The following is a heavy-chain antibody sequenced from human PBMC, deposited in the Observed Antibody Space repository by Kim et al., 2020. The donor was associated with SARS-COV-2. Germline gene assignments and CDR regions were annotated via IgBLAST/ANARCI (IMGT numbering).Heavy chain of an antibody. V-gene: IGHV4-39*01. CDR2: IYYSGST. CDR1: GGSISSSSYY. CDR3: ARHHYDISADFSLADFDY. Sequence: SETLSLTCTVSGGSISSSSYYWGWIRQPPGKGLEWIGSIYYSGSTYYNPSLKSRVTISVDTSKNQFSLKLSSVTAADTAVYYCARHHYDISADFSLADFDYWGQGTLVTVSS. D-gene: IGHD3-9*01. J-gene: IGHJ4*02.